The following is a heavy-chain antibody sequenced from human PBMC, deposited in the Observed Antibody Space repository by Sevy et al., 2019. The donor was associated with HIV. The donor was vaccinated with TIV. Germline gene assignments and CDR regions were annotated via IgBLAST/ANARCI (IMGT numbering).Heavy chain of an antibody. V-gene: IGHV4-59*13. CDR1: GGSISSYY. J-gene: IGHJ6*02. Sequence: LSLTCTVSGGSISSYYWSWIRQPPGKGLEWIGYIYYSGSTNYNPSLKSRVTISVDTSKNQFSLKLSSVTAADTAVYYCARRIHYYYYGMDVWGQGTTVTVSS. CDR3: ARRIHYYYYGMDV. CDR2: IYYSGST. D-gene: IGHD2-15*01.